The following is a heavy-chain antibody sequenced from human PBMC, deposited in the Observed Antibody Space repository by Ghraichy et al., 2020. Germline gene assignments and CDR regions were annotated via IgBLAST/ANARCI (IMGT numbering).Heavy chain of an antibody. CDR1: GDSLSNNDVA. CDR3: ARGRHNTFDI. Sequence: SQTLSLTCVISGDSLSNNDVAWNWIRQSPSRGLEWLGRTYRMASEYAESVKARTATTPDTSKNQFSLRLNSVTPDDTAVYYCARGRHNTFDIWGQGIMVTVSS. V-gene: IGHV6-1*01. D-gene: IGHD2/OR15-2a*01. J-gene: IGHJ3*02. CDR2: TYRMAS.